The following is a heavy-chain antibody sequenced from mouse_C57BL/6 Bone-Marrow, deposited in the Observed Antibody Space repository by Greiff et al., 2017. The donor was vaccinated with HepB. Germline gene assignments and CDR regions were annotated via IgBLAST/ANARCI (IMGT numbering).Heavy chain of an antibody. V-gene: IGHV1-82*01. J-gene: IGHJ1*03. CDR1: GYAFSSSW. D-gene: IGHD1-2*01. CDR2: IYPGDGDT. Sequence: VKLLESGPELVKPGASVKISCKASGYAFSSSWMNWVKQRPGKGLEWIGRIYPGDGDTNYKGKFKGKATLTAAKSSSTAYMQLSSLTSEDSAVYFCARSVLRGYFGVWGTGTTVTVSS. CDR3: ARSVLRGYFGV.